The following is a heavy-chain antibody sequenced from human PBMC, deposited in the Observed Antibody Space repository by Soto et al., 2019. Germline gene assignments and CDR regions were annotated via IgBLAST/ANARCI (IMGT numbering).Heavy chain of an antibody. V-gene: IGHV3-30-3*01. CDR1: GFTFSSYA. J-gene: IGHJ4*02. D-gene: IGHD1-26*01. CDR3: AIFGSYGFSGFDY. CDR2: ISYDGSNK. Sequence: GGSLRLSCAASGFTFSSYAMHWVRQAPGKGLEWVAVISYDGSNKYYADSVKGRFTISRDNSKNTLYLQMNSLRAEDTAVYYCAIFGSYGFSGFDYWGQGTLVTVSS.